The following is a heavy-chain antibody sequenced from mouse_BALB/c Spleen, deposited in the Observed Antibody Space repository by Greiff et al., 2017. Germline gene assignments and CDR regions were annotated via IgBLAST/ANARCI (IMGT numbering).Heavy chain of an antibody. CDR1: GFSLTSYG. CDR3: ARVKGPQGYAMDY. V-gene: IGHV2-9*02. J-gene: IGHJ4*01. D-gene: IGHD1-3*01. CDR2: IWAGGST. Sequence: QVQLKQSGPGLVAPSHSLSITCTVSGFSLTSYGVHWVRQPPGKGLEWLGVIWAGGSTNYNSALMSRLSISKDNSKSQVFLKMNSLQTDDTAMYYCARVKGPQGYAMDYWGQGTSVTVSS.